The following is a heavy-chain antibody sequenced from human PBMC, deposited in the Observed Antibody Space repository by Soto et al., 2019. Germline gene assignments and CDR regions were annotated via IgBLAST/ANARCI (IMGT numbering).Heavy chain of an antibody. CDR3: ARDRKLIAARLGPHYYYYGMDV. J-gene: IGHJ6*02. V-gene: IGHV1-2*04. CDR2: INPNSGGT. D-gene: IGHD6-6*01. CDR1: GYTFTGYY. Sequence: ASVKVSCKASGYTFTGYYMHWVRQAPGQGLEWMGWINPNSGGTNYAQKFQGWVTMTRDTSISTAYMELSRLRSDDTAVYYCARDRKLIAARLGPHYYYYGMDVWGQGTTVTVSS.